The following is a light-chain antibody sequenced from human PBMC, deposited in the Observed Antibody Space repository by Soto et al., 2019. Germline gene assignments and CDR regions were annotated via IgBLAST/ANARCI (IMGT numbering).Light chain of an antibody. CDR1: GSNIGSNI. CDR2: ANN. CDR3: ATWDDSLNGPV. J-gene: IGLJ1*01. V-gene: IGLV1-44*01. Sequence: SVLTQPPSASGTPGQRVSISCSGSGSNIGSNIVHWYQHLPGTAPKLLIYANNQRPPGVPDRFSGSKSGTSASLAIGGLQSEDDADYYCATWDDSLNGPVFGTGTKVTVL.